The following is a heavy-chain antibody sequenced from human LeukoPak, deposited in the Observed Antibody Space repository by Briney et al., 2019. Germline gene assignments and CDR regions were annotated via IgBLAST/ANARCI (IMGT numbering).Heavy chain of an antibody. CDR1: GFSFSSYE. CDR2: ISSSSSYI. J-gene: IGHJ5*02. CDR3: ARGPVDYDFWSGPNWFDP. V-gene: IGHV3-21*01. D-gene: IGHD3-3*01. Sequence: GGSLRLSCAASGFSFSSYEMNWVRQAPGKGLEWVSSISSSSSYIYYADSVKGRFTISRDNAKNSLYLQMISLRAEDTAVYYCARGPVDYDFWSGPNWFDPWGQGTLVTVSS.